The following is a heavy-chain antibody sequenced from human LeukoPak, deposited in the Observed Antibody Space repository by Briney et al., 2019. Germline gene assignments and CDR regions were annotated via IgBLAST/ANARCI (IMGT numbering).Heavy chain of an antibody. D-gene: IGHD3-10*01. CDR2: IIPIFGTA. Sequence: SVKVSCKCSVGTFSSYAISWVRPAPGQGLEWMGRIIPIFGTANYAQKFQGRVKIPADKSTSTAYMELSSMRSEDTAVYYCARERLGELLRYYYYYMDVWGKGNTVPVSS. CDR1: VGTFSSYA. CDR3: ARERLGELLRYYYYYMDV. J-gene: IGHJ6*03. V-gene: IGHV1-69*06.